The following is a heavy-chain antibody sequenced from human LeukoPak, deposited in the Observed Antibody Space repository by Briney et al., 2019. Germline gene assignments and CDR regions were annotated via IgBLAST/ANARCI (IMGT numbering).Heavy chain of an antibody. D-gene: IGHD3-3*01. Sequence: GGSLRLSCAASGFNFRDHWMDWVRQAPGKGLEWVSAISGSGGSTYYADSVKGRFTISRDNSKNTLYLQMNSLRAEDTAVYYCAKGYYDFWSGPTPGDYYYYGMDVWGQGTTVTVSS. CDR1: GFNFRDHW. CDR2: ISGSGGST. J-gene: IGHJ6*02. CDR3: AKGYYDFWSGPTPGDYYYYGMDV. V-gene: IGHV3-23*01.